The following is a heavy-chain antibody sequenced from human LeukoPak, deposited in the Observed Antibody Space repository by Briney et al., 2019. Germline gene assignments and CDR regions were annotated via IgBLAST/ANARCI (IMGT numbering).Heavy chain of an antibody. CDR2: ISYDGSNK. Sequence: QPGRSLRLSCAASGFTFSSYAMHWVRQAPGKGLEWVAVISYDGSNKYYADSVEGRFTISRDNSKNTLYLQMNSLRAEDTAVYYCARDGNTMVRGVIGYYFDYWGQGTLVTVSS. D-gene: IGHD3-10*01. V-gene: IGHV3-30-3*01. CDR1: GFTFSSYA. J-gene: IGHJ4*02. CDR3: ARDGNTMVRGVIGYYFDY.